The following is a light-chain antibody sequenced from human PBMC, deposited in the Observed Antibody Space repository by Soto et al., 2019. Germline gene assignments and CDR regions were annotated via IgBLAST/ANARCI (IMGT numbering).Light chain of an antibody. V-gene: IGKV3-20*01. J-gene: IGKJ1*01. CDR3: QQYGSLPGT. CDR1: QSVSSSY. Sequence: EIVLTQSPGTLSLSPGERATLSCRASQSVSSSYLAWYQQKPGQAPRLLIYGASSRATGIPDGFSGSGSGTDFTLTISRLEPEDFAVYYCQQYGSLPGTFGQGTKVEVK. CDR2: GAS.